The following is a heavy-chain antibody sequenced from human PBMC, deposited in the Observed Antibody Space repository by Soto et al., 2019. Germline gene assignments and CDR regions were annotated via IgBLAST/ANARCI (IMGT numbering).Heavy chain of an antibody. J-gene: IGHJ6*02. Sequence: EVQLLESGGGLVQPGGSLRLSCAASGFTFSSYAMKWVRQAPGKGLXXXSLIGESGTPTYYADSVKGRFTISRDNSGNTLFXEXYXXRAEDTAVYYCARYIPGVRYYGMDVWGQGTTVTVSS. CDR2: IGESGTPT. D-gene: IGHD2-2*01. CDR1: GFTFSSYA. CDR3: ARYIPGVRYYGMDV. V-gene: IGHV3-23*01.